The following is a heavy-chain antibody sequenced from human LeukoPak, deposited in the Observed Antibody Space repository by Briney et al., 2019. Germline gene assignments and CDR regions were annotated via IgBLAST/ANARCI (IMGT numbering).Heavy chain of an antibody. CDR1: GASVSGSNYY. V-gene: IGHV4-39*01. CDR3: AKSGGYGLIDY. J-gene: IGHJ4*02. D-gene: IGHD1-26*01. CDR2: IYSSGST. Sequence: PSETLSLTCAISGASVSGSNYYWGWIRQPPGKGLEWIGNIYSSGSTYYNASLQSRVTISIDTSKNQFSLRLNSVTAADTAMYYCAKSGGYGLIDYWGQGTRVTVSS.